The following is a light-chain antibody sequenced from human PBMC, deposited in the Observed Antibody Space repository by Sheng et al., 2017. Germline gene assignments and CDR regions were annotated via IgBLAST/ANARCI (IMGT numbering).Light chain of an antibody. Sequence: DIVMTQSPDSLAVSLGERATINCKSSQSILSSSNNKNYLAWYQKKPGQPPKLLIYWASTREFGVPDRFSGSGSGTDFTLTISSLQAEDVAVYYCQQYYSAPLTFGGGTKVEIK. CDR1: QSILSSSNNKNY. J-gene: IGKJ4*01. CDR2: WAS. CDR3: QQYYSAPLT. V-gene: IGKV4-1*01.